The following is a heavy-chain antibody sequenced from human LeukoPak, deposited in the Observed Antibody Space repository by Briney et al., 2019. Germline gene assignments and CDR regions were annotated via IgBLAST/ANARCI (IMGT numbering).Heavy chain of an antibody. V-gene: IGHV3-7*01. CDR3: ATYINWVAGDV. CDR1: GFTFSESW. Sequence: GGSLRLSCAATGFTFSESWMTWVRQVPGQGLEWVAHINHEGGGIQYVDSVKGRFTISRDNAKGSVYLQMNSLRAEDTAIYHCATYINWVAGDVWGQGTTVIVSS. CDR2: INHEGGGI. D-gene: IGHD1-1*01. J-gene: IGHJ6*02.